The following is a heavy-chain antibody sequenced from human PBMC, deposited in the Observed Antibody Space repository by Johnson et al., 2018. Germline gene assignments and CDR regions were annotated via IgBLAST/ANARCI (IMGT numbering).Heavy chain of an antibody. V-gene: IGHV1-3*01. CDR2: INAGHGHT. J-gene: IGHJ4*02. D-gene: IGHD3-3*01. CDR3: ARGNMKGVNY. CDR1: GYTFTTYT. Sequence: QVQLVESGAEVKKPGASVKVSCKASGYTFTTYTMHWVRQAPGQRLEWMGWINAGHGHTKYSQKFQGRVTITMDTPATTAHMELSSLRSEDTAGYVCARGNMKGVNYWGQGTLVTVSS.